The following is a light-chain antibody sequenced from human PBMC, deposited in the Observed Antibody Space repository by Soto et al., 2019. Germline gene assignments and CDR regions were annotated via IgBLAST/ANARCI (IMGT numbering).Light chain of an antibody. CDR2: TNN. CDR1: SSNIGAGYD. V-gene: IGLV1-40*01. CDR3: QSYDSALRGYV. J-gene: IGLJ1*01. Sequence: QSALTQPPSVSGAPGQRVTISCTGSSSNIGAGYDVHWYQQLPGIAPKLLIYTNNNRPSGVPDRFSGSKSGTSASLAITGLQAEDEADYYCQSYDSALRGYVFGTGTKVTV.